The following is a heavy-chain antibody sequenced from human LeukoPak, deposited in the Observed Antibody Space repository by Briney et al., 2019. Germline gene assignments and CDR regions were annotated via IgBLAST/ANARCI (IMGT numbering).Heavy chain of an antibody. D-gene: IGHD6-6*01. CDR3: ARLEYSSSSSARALDY. Sequence: GESLKISCKASGYSFTTYWIGWVRQMPGKGLEWMGIIYPADSTAHYSPSFQGQVTISVDKSINTAYLQWSRLKASDTAMYYCARLEYSSSSSARALDYWGQGTLVTVSS. J-gene: IGHJ4*02. CDR1: GYSFTTYW. CDR2: IYPADSTA. V-gene: IGHV5-51*01.